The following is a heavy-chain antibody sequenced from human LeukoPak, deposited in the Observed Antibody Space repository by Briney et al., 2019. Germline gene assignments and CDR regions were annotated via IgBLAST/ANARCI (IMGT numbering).Heavy chain of an antibody. CDR3: ARGLRKRGTAFDY. J-gene: IGHJ4*02. CDR2: INHSGST. CDR1: GGSFSGYY. V-gene: IGHV4-34*01. D-gene: IGHD1-1*01. Sequence: SETLSLTCAVYGGSFSGYYWSWIRQPPGKGLEWIGEINHSGSTNYNLSLKSRVTISVDTSKNQFSLKLSSVTAADTAVYYCARGLRKRGTAFDYWGQGTLVTVS.